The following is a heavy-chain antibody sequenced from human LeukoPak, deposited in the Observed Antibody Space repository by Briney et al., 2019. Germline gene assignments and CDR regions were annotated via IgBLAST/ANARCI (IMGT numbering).Heavy chain of an antibody. CDR3: ARDSITGDNSLDF. D-gene: IGHD7-27*01. CDR2: ITNDGNYE. J-gene: IGHJ4*02. CDR1: GFTFSTYG. V-gene: IGHV3-33*05. Sequence: PGGSLRLSCAASGFTFSTYGMHWVRQAPGKGLEWVAVITNDGNYEKYADAVRGRFTNSRDNSKNTLYLQMNSLSAEDAAVYYCARDSITGDNSLDFWGRGTLVTVSS.